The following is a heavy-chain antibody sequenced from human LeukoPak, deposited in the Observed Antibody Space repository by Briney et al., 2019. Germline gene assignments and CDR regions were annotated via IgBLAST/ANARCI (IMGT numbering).Heavy chain of an antibody. V-gene: IGHV4-39*07. J-gene: IGHJ4*02. CDR2: IYYSGST. CDR3: ARTYYDFWSGYPPVALDY. D-gene: IGHD3-3*01. CDR1: GGSISSSSCY. Sequence: SETLSLTCTVSGGSISSSSCYWGWIRQPPGKGLEWIGSIYYSGSTYYNPSLKSRVTISVDTSKNQFSLKLSSVTAADTAVYYCARTYYDFWSGYPPVALDYWGQGTLVTVSS.